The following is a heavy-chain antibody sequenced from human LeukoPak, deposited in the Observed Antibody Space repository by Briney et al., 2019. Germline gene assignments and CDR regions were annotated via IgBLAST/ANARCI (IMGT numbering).Heavy chain of an antibody. V-gene: IGHV4-39*01. J-gene: IGHJ6*02. CDR2: IYYSGST. D-gene: IGHD3-22*01. Sequence: SETLSLTCTVSGGSISSSSYYWGWIRQPPGKGLEWIGRIYYSGSTYYKPSLKSRVTISVDTSKNQFSLKLSSVTAAATAVYYCARIPEYYDSSGRLHLYDYYGMDVWGQGTTVTVSS. CDR1: GGSISSSSYY. CDR3: ARIPEYYDSSGRLHLYDYYGMDV.